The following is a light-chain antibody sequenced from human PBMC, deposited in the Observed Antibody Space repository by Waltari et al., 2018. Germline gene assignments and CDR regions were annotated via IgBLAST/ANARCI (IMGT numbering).Light chain of an antibody. CDR3: QSYDSSLSGVI. CDR2: GNN. CDR1: SSNIGAGYD. J-gene: IGLJ2*01. Sequence: QSVLTQPPSVSGAPGQRITISCTGTSSNIGAGYDVHWYLQLPGTAPKLLLLGNNNRPSGVPDRFSASKSDTSASLAITGLQAEDEADYYCQSYDSSLSGVIFGGGTKLTVL. V-gene: IGLV1-40*01.